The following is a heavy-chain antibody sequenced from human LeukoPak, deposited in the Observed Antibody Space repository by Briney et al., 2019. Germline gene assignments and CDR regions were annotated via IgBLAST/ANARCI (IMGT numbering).Heavy chain of an antibody. V-gene: IGHV3-21*06. D-gene: IGHD3-3*02. CDR2: IGGSGSFI. CDR3: ARLLATWDYYYMDV. J-gene: IGHJ6*03. Sequence: RSGGSLRLSCAGSGFTFSTYGIKWVRQAPGKGLEWVSHIGGSGSFIYYADSVKGRFTISRDNAKNSVYLQMNSLRDEDTAVYFCARLLATWDYYYMDVWGKGTTVTVSS. CDR1: GFTFSTYG.